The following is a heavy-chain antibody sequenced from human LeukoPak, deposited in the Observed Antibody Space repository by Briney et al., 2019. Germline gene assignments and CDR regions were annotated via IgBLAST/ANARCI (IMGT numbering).Heavy chain of an antibody. Sequence: SETLSLTCTVSGGSVSSGSYYWSWIRQPPGKGLEWIGYIYYSGSTNYNPSLKSRVTISVDTSKNQSSLKLSSVTAADTAVYYCARDGAWLSFDYWGQGTLVTVSS. D-gene: IGHD3-9*01. CDR2: IYYSGST. CDR3: ARDGAWLSFDY. V-gene: IGHV4-61*01. CDR1: GGSVSSGSYY. J-gene: IGHJ4*02.